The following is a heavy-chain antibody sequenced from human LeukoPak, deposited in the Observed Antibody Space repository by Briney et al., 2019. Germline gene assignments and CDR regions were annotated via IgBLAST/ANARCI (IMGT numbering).Heavy chain of an antibody. CDR3: ARDAGGADWSLDPYYFDY. CDR1: GYTFTSYY. CDR2: INPSGGST. J-gene: IGHJ4*02. V-gene: IGHV1-46*01. Sequence: GASVKVSCKASGYTFTSYYMHWVRQTPGQGLEWMGIINPSGGSTSYAQKFQGRVTMTRDMSTSTVYMELSSLRSEDTAVYYCARDAGGADWSLDPYYFDYWGQGTLVTVSS. D-gene: IGHD3-3*01.